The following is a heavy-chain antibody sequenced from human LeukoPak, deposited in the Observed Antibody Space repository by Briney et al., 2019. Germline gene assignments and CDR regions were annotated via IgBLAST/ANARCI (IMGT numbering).Heavy chain of an antibody. Sequence: PVGSLRLSCAASGFTFSSYSMNWVRQAPGKGLEWVSSISSSSSYIYYADSVKVRFTISRDNAKNSLYLKMNSLRAEDTAVYYCARGIGSSWYRPLDYWGQGTLVAVSS. D-gene: IGHD6-13*01. CDR3: ARGIGSSWYRPLDY. V-gene: IGHV3-21*01. CDR1: GFTFSSYS. J-gene: IGHJ4*02. CDR2: ISSSSSYI.